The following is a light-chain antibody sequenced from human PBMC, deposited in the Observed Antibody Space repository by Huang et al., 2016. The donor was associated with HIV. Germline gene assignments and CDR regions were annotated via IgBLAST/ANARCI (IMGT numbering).Light chain of an antibody. J-gene: IGKJ1*01. CDR3: QHYNNWPPWT. CDR2: GAS. V-gene: IGKV3D-15*01. CDR1: QGVSNN. Sequence: EIVMTQSPATLSVSPGGRATLSCRASQGVSNNIAWYQQKPGQTPRLLIHGASTRATGIAAKFSGRGSGTDFTLTITSHQPEDYAVYYCQHYNNWPPWTFGPGTQVEI.